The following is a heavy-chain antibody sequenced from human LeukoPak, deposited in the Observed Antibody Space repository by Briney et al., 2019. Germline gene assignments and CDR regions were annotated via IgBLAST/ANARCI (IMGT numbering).Heavy chain of an antibody. CDR3: ARGALFLPAAVGAFDI. V-gene: IGHV1-69*13. Sequence: SVKVSCKASGGTFSSYAISWVRQDPGQGLEWMGGIIPIFGTADYAQTFQGRVTTTADESTSTAYMELSSLKSEDTAVYYCARGALFLPAAVGAFDIWGQGTMITVSS. CDR2: IIPIFGTA. CDR1: GGTFSSYA. D-gene: IGHD2-2*01. J-gene: IGHJ3*02.